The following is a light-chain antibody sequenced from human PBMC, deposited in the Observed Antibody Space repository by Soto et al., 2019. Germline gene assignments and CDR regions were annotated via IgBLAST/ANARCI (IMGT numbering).Light chain of an antibody. V-gene: IGLV2-8*01. CDR1: SSDVGRYNY. Sequence: QSALTQPPPASGSPGQSVTISCTGTSSDVGRYNYVSWYQQHPGKAPKLMIFEVSERPSGVPGRFSGSKSGNTASLTVSGLQPEDEADYYCSSYAGTNNLLFGGGTQLTVL. CDR2: EVS. J-gene: IGLJ2*01. CDR3: SSYAGTNNLL.